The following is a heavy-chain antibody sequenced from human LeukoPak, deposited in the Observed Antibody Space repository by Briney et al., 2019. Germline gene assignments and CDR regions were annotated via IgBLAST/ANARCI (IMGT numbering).Heavy chain of an antibody. J-gene: IGHJ6*02. CDR3: ARAYDFWSGYYNYYGMDV. D-gene: IGHD3-3*01. V-gene: IGHV1-8*01. Sequence: ASVKVSCKASGYTFTSYDINWVRQATGQGPEWMGWMNPNSGNTGYAQKFQGRVTMTRNTSISTAYMELSSLRSEDTAVYYCARAYDFWSGYYNYYGMDVWGQGTTVTVSS. CDR2: MNPNSGNT. CDR1: GYTFTSYD.